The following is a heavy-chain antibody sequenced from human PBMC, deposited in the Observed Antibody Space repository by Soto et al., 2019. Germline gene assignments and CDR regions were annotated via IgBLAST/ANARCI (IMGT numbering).Heavy chain of an antibody. D-gene: IGHD4-17*01. CDR2: IYWDDDK. Sequence: QITLKESGPTLVKPTQTLTLTCTFSGFSLSTSGVGVGWIRQPPGKALEWLALIYWDDDKRYSPSLKSRLTLTKDTSKNQVVLTMTNMDPVDTATYYCAHRPGDYEPVWYYFDYWGQGTLVTVSS. J-gene: IGHJ4*02. CDR1: GFSLSTSGVG. CDR3: AHRPGDYEPVWYYFDY. V-gene: IGHV2-5*02.